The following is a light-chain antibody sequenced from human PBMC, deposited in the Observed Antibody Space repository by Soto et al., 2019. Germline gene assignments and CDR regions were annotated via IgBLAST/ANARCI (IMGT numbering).Light chain of an antibody. J-gene: IGKJ5*01. CDR2: LGS. Sequence: TPGGPASISCRSSQSLLHSNGYNYLDWYLQKPGQSPQLLIYLGSNRASGVPSRFSGSGFGTNFTLTITSLQPEDSATYFCQQAKSFPLTFGQGTRLEIK. CDR3: QQAKSFPLT. V-gene: IGKV2-28*01. CDR1: QSLLHSNGYNY.